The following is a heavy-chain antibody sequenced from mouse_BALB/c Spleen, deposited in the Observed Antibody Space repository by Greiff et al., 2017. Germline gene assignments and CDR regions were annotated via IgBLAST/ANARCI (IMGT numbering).Heavy chain of an antibody. CDR3: ARHLYAMDY. CDR2: ISSGGGST. Sequence: EVKLVESGGGLVKPGGSLKLSCAASGFAFSSYDMSWVRQTPEKRLEWVAYISSGGGSTYYPDTVKGRFTISRDNAKNTLYLQMSSLKSEDTAMYYCARHLYAMDYWGQGTSVTVSS. J-gene: IGHJ4*01. CDR1: GFAFSSYD. V-gene: IGHV5-12-1*01.